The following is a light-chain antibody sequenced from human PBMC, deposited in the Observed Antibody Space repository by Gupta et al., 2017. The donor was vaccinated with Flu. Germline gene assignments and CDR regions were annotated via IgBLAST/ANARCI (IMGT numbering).Light chain of an antibody. J-gene: IGKJ2*01. V-gene: IGKV2-30*01. Sequence: VVMAHSALSLPVTLRQPASISCSSSPSRVYSDGNSYLNWLQQRPGQAPRRLIYKVSNRDTGVPDRFRGSGSGTDFTLKISRVEAEDVGVYYCMQRTYGPEYTFGQGTNLEIK. CDR1: PSRVYSDGNSY. CDR3: MQRTYGPEYT. CDR2: KVS.